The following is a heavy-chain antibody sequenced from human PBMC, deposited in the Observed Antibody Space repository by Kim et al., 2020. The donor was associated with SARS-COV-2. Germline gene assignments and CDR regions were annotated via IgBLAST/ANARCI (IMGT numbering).Heavy chain of an antibody. V-gene: IGHV7-4-1*02. CDR1: GYTFTSYA. CDR2: INTNTGNP. CDR3: ARDIVVVVAAPDDAFDI. D-gene: IGHD2-15*01. J-gene: IGHJ3*02. Sequence: ASVKVSCKASGYTFTSYAMNWVRQAPGQGLEWMGWINTNTGNPTYAQGFTGRFVFSLDTSVSTAYLQISSLKAGDTAVYYCARDIVVVVAAPDDAFDIWGQGTMVTVSS.